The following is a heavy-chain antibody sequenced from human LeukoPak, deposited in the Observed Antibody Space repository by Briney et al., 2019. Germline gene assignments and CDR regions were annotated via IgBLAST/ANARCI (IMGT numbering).Heavy chain of an antibody. CDR2: ISSSSSYI. J-gene: IGHJ4*02. CDR1: GFTFSSYS. D-gene: IGHD6-6*01. V-gene: IGHV3-21*01. CDR3: ARLRFSIAARPIDY. Sequence: GGSLRLSCAASGFTFSSYSMNWVRQAPGKGLEWVSPISSSSSYIYYAGSVKGRFTISRDNAKNSLYLQMNSLRAEDTAVYHCARLRFSIAARPIDYWGQGTLVTVSS.